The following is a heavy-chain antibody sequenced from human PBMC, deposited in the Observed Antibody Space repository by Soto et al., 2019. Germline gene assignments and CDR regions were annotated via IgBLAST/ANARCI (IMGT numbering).Heavy chain of an antibody. J-gene: IGHJ6*02. Sequence: SVKVSCKASGGTFSSYAISWVRQAPGQGLEWMGGIIPIFGTANYAQKFQGRVTITADESTSTAYMELSSLRSEDTAVYYCAREDCSSTSCYGCYYYGMDVWGQGTTVTVSS. CDR2: IIPIFGTA. CDR3: AREDCSSTSCYGCYYYGMDV. V-gene: IGHV1-69*13. CDR1: GGTFSSYA. D-gene: IGHD2-2*01.